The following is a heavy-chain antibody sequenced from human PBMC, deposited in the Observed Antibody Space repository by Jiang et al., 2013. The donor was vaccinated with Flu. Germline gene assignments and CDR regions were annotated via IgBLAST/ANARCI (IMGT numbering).Heavy chain of an antibody. CDR1: GGSISSYY. CDR2: IYYSGST. D-gene: IGHD1-20*01. CDR3: ARQTRYNWRYDY. V-gene: IGHV4-59*08. J-gene: IGHJ4*01. Sequence: GPGLVKPSETLSLTCTVSGGSISSYYWSWIRQPPGKGLEWIGYIYYSGSTNYNPSLKSRVTISVDTSKNQFSLKLSSVTAADTAVYYCARQTRYNWRYDYWGQEPWSPSPQ.